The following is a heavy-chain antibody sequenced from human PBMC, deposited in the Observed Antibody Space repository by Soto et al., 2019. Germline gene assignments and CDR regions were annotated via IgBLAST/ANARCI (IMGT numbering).Heavy chain of an antibody. CDR1: GFTFSGYC. CDR2: IKQDGGEK. J-gene: IGHJ4*02. V-gene: IGHV3-7*04. Sequence: EVQLVESGGGLVQPGGSLRLSCAGSGFTFSGYCMNWVRQDRGTGLEWVANIKQDGGEKYYVDSVKGRFTISRANAKNSLYLEMDSLRAEDTAVYYCARVSILAAGIKDYWGQGTGVTVSS. D-gene: IGHD6-13*01. CDR3: ARVSILAAGIKDY.